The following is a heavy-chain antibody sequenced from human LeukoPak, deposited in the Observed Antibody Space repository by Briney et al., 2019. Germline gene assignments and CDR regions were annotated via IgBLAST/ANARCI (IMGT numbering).Heavy chain of an antibody. CDR2: ISTYNTNS. Sequence: ASAKVSCKASGYTFTTYGISWVRQAPRQGLEWMGWISTYNTNSNYAQKLQGRVTMTTDTSASTAYMELRSLRSDDTAVYYCARTTVTTYYFDYWGQGTLVTVSS. CDR3: ARTTVTTYYFDY. J-gene: IGHJ4*02. V-gene: IGHV1-18*01. D-gene: IGHD4-17*01. CDR1: GYTFTTYG.